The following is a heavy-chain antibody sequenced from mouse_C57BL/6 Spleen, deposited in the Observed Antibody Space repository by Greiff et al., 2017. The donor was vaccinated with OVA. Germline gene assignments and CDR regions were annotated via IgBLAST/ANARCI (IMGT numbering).Heavy chain of an antibody. J-gene: IGHJ4*01. V-gene: IGHV1-9*01. CDR1: GYTFTGYW. CDR3: AQRHYGIDN. CDR2: IFPGSGST. Sequence: QVQLRPSGAELMKPGASVKLSCKATGYTFTGYWIEWVKQRPGHGLEWIGEIFPGSGSTNYNEKFTGTATFTADTSSSTAYMQRSSLTTEDTAIYYCAQRHYGIDNRGQGTAVTVSS.